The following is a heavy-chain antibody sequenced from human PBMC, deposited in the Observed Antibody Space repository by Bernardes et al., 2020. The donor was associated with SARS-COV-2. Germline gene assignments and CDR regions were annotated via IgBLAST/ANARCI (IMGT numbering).Heavy chain of an antibody. CDR2: ISYDGSNK. J-gene: IGHJ4*02. CDR3: ARDYYDSSGYYYVHWFDY. Sequence: GGSLRLSCTASGFTFSSSAMHWVRQAPGKGLEWVAVISYDGSNKYYTDSVKGRFTISRDNSKNTLYLQMNSLRAEDTAVYYCARDYYDSSGYYYVHWFDYWGQGIVVT. CDR1: GFTFSSSA. D-gene: IGHD3-22*01. V-gene: IGHV3-30-3*01.